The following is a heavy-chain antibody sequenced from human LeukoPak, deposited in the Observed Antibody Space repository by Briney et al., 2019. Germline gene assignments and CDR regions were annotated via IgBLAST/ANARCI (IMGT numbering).Heavy chain of an antibody. CDR2: IYTSGST. CDR3: AREGLNMVRGVIPKEAWGWFDP. CDR1: GGSISSYY. J-gene: IGHJ5*02. Sequence: SETLSLTCTVSGGSISSYYWNWLRQPAGKGLEWIGRIYTSGSTNYNPSLKSRVTISVDTSKNQFSLKLSSVTAADTAVYYCAREGLNMVRGVIPKEAWGWFDPWGQGTLVTVSS. D-gene: IGHD3-10*01. V-gene: IGHV4-4*07.